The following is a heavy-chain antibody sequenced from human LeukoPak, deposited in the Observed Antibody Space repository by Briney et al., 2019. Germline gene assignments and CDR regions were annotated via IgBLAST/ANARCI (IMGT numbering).Heavy chain of an antibody. J-gene: IGHJ4*02. V-gene: IGHV3-7*05. D-gene: IGHD3-22*01. Sequence: GGSLRLSCAASGFAFNTYCMSWVRQAPGKGLEWVANINQDGSERNFVDSVKGRFTISRDNAKNSVFLQMNSLRAEDTAVYYCARQYYDSGGSPFDYWGQGALVTVSS. CDR3: ARQYYDSGGSPFDY. CDR2: INQDGSER. CDR1: GFAFNTYC.